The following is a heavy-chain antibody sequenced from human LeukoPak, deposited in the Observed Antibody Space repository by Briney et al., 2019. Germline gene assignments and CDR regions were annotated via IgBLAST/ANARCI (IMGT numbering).Heavy chain of an antibody. CDR2: IYYSGST. V-gene: IGHV4-59*01. CDR1: GGSISSCY. CDR3: ARALGDFSGRYYYYYYMDV. D-gene: IGHD3-3*01. Sequence: PSETLSLTCTVSGGSISSCYWSWIRQPPGKGLEWIGYIYYSGSTNYNPSLKSRVTISVDTSKNQFSLKLSSVTAADTAVYYCARALGDFSGRYYYYYYMDVWGKGTTVTVSS. J-gene: IGHJ6*03.